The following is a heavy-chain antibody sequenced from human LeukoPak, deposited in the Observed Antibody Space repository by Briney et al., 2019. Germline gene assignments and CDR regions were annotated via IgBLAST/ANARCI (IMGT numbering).Heavy chain of an antibody. V-gene: IGHV3-30*02. CDR1: GFTFSSYG. CDR2: TRYDGSNK. D-gene: IGHD6-6*01. CDR3: AKEDSSSSRYYFEY. Sequence: GGSLRLSCAASGFTFSSYGMHWVRQAPGKGLEWEAFTRYDGSNKYYADSVKGRFTISRDNSKNTLYLQMNSLRAEGTAIYYCAKEDSSSSRYYFEYWGQGAMVTVSS. J-gene: IGHJ4*02.